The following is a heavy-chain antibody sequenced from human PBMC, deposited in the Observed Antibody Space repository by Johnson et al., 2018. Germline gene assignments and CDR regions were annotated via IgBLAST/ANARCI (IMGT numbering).Heavy chain of an antibody. CDR1: GYTFTSYY. V-gene: IGHV1-46*01. Sequence: QVQLVESGAEVKKPGASVKVSCKASGYTFTSYYMHWVRQAPGQGLEWMGIINPSGGSTSYAQKFQGRVTMTRDTSTSTVYMELSSLRSEDTAGYYCATISSSSTSYYYYMDVWGKGTTVTVSS. CDR3: ATISSSSTSYYYYMDV. D-gene: IGHD6-6*01. J-gene: IGHJ6*03. CDR2: INPSGGST.